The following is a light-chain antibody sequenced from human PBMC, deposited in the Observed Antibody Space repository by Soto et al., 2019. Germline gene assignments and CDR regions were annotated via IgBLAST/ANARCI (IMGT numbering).Light chain of an antibody. Sequence: EIVLTHSQATLSLSPGERATLSCRASQRVSSYLAWYQQKPGQAPRLLIYDASKRATGIPVRFRGSGSGIDFTLTISSLEPEDFAVYYCQQRSNWPYTFGQGTKLEIK. J-gene: IGKJ2*01. CDR2: DAS. CDR1: QRVSSY. CDR3: QQRSNWPYT. V-gene: IGKV3-11*01.